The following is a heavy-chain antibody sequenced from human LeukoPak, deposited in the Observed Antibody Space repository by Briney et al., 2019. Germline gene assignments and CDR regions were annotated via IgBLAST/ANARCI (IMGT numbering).Heavy chain of an antibody. J-gene: IGHJ2*01. V-gene: IGHV4-39*01. D-gene: IGHD1-26*01. Sequence: SETLSLTCTVSGGSISSSNHYWGWIRQPPGKGLEWVGSVYYGGNTYYNPSLKSRVSISVDTSKNQFSLKLSSVTAADTAVYYCARHEGEWERDWYFDLWGRGTLVTVSS. CDR2: VYYGGNT. CDR1: GGSISSSNHY. CDR3: ARHEGEWERDWYFDL.